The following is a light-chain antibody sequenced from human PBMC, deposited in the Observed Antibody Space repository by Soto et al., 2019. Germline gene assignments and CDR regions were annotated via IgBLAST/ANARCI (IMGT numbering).Light chain of an antibody. J-gene: IGLJ1*01. V-gene: IGLV2-11*01. Sequence: QSVLSQPRSVSGSPGQSFAISCTGTTSDVGGYDYVSWYQQHPGNAPELIIFDVTKRPSGVPDRFSGSKSGNTASLTISGLQAEDEADYFCCSYAGDFYVFGSGTKVTVL. CDR2: DVT. CDR3: CSYAGDFYV. CDR1: TSDVGGYDY.